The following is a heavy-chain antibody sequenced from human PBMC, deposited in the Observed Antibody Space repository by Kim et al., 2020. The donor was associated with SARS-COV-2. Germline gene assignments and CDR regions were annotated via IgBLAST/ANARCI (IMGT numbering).Heavy chain of an antibody. D-gene: IGHD6-25*01. J-gene: IGHJ4*02. V-gene: IGHV6-1*01. CDR3: ARGPGYLYFDH. Sequence: NGYAGSFKIRITINPDTFSSQFSLQLNSVTPEDTAVYCCARGPGYLYFDHWGQGTLVTVSS. CDR2: N.